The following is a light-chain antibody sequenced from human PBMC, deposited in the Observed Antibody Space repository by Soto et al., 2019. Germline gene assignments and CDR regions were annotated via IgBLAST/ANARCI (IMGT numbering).Light chain of an antibody. CDR1: SSDVGGYNY. J-gene: IGLJ2*01. CDR3: SSYAGSNNLV. CDR2: EVS. Sequence: QSALTQPPSASGSPGQSVTISCTGTSSDVGGYNYVSWYQQHPGKAPKLMIYEVSKRPSGVPDRFSGSKSGNTASLTVSGLQAEDEDDYSCSSYAGSNNLVFGGGTKLTV. V-gene: IGLV2-8*01.